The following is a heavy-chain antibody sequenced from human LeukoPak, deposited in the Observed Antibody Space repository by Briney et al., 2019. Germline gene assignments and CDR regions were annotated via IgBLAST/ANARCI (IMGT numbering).Heavy chain of an antibody. Sequence: GASVKVSCKTSGGSFINYGISWVRQAPGQGLEWMGGIIPMSGTTNYAQKFQGRVAISADVSTSTSYMELSNLRSEDTAMYYCARDAGTLYYDSGSYYNVAGGGMDVWGKGTTVTVSS. CDR2: IIPMSGTT. CDR1: GGSFINYG. J-gene: IGHJ6*04. V-gene: IGHV1-69*01. D-gene: IGHD3-10*01. CDR3: ARDAGTLYYDSGSYYNVAGGGMDV.